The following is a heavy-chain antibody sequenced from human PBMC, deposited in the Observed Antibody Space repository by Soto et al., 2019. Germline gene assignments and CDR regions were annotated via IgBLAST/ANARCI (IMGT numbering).Heavy chain of an antibody. J-gene: IGHJ4*02. CDR2: INQDGNEK. CDR3: ASTPVAARYFDY. Sequence: GGALRHSCSGSGFTLKRAWMSWGRQAPGKGLEWVVNINQDGNEKFYVDSVMGRFTISRDNAKNSLFLQMNSLRVEDTAVYYCASTPVAARYFDYWGRGTLVTVSS. CDR1: GFTLKRAW. V-gene: IGHV3-7*01. D-gene: IGHD6-6*01.